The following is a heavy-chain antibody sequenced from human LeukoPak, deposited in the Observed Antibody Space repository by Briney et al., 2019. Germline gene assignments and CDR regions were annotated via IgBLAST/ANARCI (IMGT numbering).Heavy chain of an antibody. J-gene: IGHJ5*02. D-gene: IGHD3-10*01. CDR2: ISSASNTI. CDR3: ARDGWFGDYNWFDP. Sequence: GGSLRLSCAASGFTFSSYSVNWVRQAPGKGLEWVSYISSASNTIYYADSVKGRFTISRDNAKNSLYLQMNSLRAEDTAMYYCARDGWFGDYNWFDPWGQGTLVTVSS. V-gene: IGHV3-48*01. CDR1: GFTFSSYS.